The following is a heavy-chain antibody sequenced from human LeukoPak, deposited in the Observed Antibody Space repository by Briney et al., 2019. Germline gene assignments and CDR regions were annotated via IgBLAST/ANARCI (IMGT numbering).Heavy chain of an antibody. CDR1: GFTVSSNY. CDR2: IYSGGST. Sequence: GGSLRLSCAASGFTVSSNYMSWVRQAPGKGLEWVSVIYSGGSTYYADSVKGRFTISRDNSKNTLYLRMNSLRAEDTAVYYCARDRVVPAAIPTSWGQGTLVTVSS. V-gene: IGHV3-66*02. D-gene: IGHD2-2*02. CDR3: ARDRVVPAAIPTS. J-gene: IGHJ5*02.